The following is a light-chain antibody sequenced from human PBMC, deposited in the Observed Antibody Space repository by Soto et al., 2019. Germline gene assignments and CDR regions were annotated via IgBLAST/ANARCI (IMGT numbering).Light chain of an antibody. Sequence: EIVLTQSPATLSLSPGERATLSCRASQSVSSYLAWYQQKPGQAPRLLIYDASNRATGIPARFSGSGSGTDFTLTISSLEPEYFAVYYCQQRRNWPPTITFGQGTRLEIK. CDR1: QSVSSY. CDR3: QQRRNWPPTIT. J-gene: IGKJ5*01. V-gene: IGKV3-11*01. CDR2: DAS.